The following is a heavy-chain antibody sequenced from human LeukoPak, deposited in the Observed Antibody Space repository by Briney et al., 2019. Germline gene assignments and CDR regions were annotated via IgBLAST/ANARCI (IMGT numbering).Heavy chain of an antibody. D-gene: IGHD3-10*01. CDR3: ARLEGYYGSGSADY. CDR2: VYPGDSDT. CDR1: GYSFTSYW. Sequence: GESLKISCKGSGYSFTSYWIGWVRQMPGEGLEWMGIVYPGDSDTGYSPSFQGQVTISADKSISTAYLQWSSLKASDTAMYYCARLEGYYGSGSADYWGQGTLVTVSS. J-gene: IGHJ4*02. V-gene: IGHV5-51*01.